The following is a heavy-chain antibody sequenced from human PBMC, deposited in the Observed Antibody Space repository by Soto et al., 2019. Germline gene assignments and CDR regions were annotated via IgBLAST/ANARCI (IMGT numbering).Heavy chain of an antibody. CDR2: ISNRGDT. CDR3: AREPRYCRSCSCSITGDAYDI. D-gene: IGHD2-15*01. V-gene: IGHV3-66*01. Sequence: EVQLVESGGGLVQPGGSLRLSCTASGFIVSNTYVNWVRQAPGKGLEWVSVISNRGDTHYADSVRGRFSLSRDISDNTLHLQMNNLRFEDTAVYYCAREPRYCRSCSCSITGDAYDIWGQGTMVTVSS. J-gene: IGHJ3*02. CDR1: GFIVSNTY.